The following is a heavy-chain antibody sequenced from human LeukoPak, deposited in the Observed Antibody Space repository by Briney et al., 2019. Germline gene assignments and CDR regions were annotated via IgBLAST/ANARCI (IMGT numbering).Heavy chain of an antibody. Sequence: SVKVSCKASGGTFSSYAISWVRQAPGQGLEWMGGIIPIFGTANYAQKFQGRVTITADESTSTAYRELSSLRSEDTAVYYCARENYNSGYFDYWGQGTLVTVSS. CDR2: IIPIFGTA. CDR3: ARENYNSGYFDY. D-gene: IGHD5-24*01. V-gene: IGHV1-69*13. CDR1: GGTFSSYA. J-gene: IGHJ4*02.